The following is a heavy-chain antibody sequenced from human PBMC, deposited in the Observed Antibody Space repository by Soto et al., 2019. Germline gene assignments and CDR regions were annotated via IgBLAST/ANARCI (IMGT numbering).Heavy chain of an antibody. CDR1: GYTFTSYG. Sequence: QVQLVQSGAEVKKPGASVKVSCKASGYTFTSYGISWERQAHGQGLEWMGWISAYNVNTNYAQKLQGRVTMTTDTSTRIAYMELRTLSLYETPVYSCARRQNYANLTGHVWLGIDYWRKGTLLTVSS. CDR2: ISAYNVNT. V-gene: IGHV1-18*01. CDR3: ARRQNYANLTGHVWLGIDY. J-gene: IGHJ4*02. D-gene: IGHD3-9*01.